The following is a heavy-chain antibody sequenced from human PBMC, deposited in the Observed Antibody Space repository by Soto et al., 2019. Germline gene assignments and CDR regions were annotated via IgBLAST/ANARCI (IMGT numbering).Heavy chain of an antibody. CDR2: INPGNSNT. D-gene: IGHD2-2*01. Sequence: RPEWMGWINPGNSNTKYSQKFQGRFTMTRDTSASTAYMELSSLRSEDTAVYYCAREYCTSTSCYSYFDSWGQGTLVTVSS. V-gene: IGHV1-3*01. CDR3: AREYCTSTSCYSYFDS. J-gene: IGHJ5*01.